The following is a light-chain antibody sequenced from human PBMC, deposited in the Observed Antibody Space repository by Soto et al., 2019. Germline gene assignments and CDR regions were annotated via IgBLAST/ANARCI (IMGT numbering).Light chain of an antibody. CDR2: AAS. J-gene: IGKJ1*01. CDR3: QLTYSTPRT. CDR1: QSITSY. V-gene: IGKV1-39*01. Sequence: DIQMTQSPSSLRVTITCRASQSITSYLLWYLQKPEKAPKLLIYAASSFQSGVPSRFSGSGSGTEFTLTINSLRPEDFATYYWQLTYSTPRTFGQGTKVDIK.